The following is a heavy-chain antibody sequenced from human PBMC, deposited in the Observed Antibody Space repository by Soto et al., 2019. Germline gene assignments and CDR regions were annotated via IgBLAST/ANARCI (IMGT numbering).Heavy chain of an antibody. CDR2: ISGSDGST. D-gene: IGHD3-22*01. Sequence: GGSLRLSCAASGFTFSSYAMSWVRQAPGKGLEWVSAISGSDGSTYYADSVKDRFTISRDNSKNTLYLQMNSLRAEDTAVYYCANHGKYYYDSSGLYGYWGQGTLVTVSS. V-gene: IGHV3-23*01. J-gene: IGHJ4*02. CDR1: GFTFSSYA. CDR3: ANHGKYYYDSSGLYGY.